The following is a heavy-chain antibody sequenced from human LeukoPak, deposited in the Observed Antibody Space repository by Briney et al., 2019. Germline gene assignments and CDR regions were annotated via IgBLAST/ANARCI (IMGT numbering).Heavy chain of an antibody. Sequence: ASVKVSCKASGYTFTSYYMHWVRQAPGQGLEWMGVVNPTGGSTVYAERFQGRVTMTRDTSTSTVSMESSSLISEDTAMYYCARDPSGDFWSGPGFWGQGTLVTVSS. CDR1: GYTFTSYY. CDR2: VNPTGGST. V-gene: IGHV1-46*01. CDR3: ARDPSGDFWSGPGF. D-gene: IGHD3-3*01. J-gene: IGHJ4*02.